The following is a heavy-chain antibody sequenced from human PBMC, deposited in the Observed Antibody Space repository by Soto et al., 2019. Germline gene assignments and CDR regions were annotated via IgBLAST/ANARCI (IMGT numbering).Heavy chain of an antibody. J-gene: IGHJ4*02. CDR1: GGLFSSYP. D-gene: IGHD3-22*01. CDR2: IIPVFRTA. V-gene: IGHV1-69*13. Sequence: ASVKVSCKASGGLFSSYPISWVRQVPGQGLEWMGGIIPVFRTAYYTQRFQGRVTITADESTNTAYMELSSLRSEDTAIYYCARGGSGYTWFNEFWGQGTLVTVSS. CDR3: ARGGSGYTWFNEF.